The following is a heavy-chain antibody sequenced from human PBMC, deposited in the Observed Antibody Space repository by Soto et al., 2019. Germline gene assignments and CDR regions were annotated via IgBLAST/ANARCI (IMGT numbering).Heavy chain of an antibody. Sequence: QVQLQESGPGLVKPSQTLSLTCTVSGGSISSGGYYWSWIRQHPGKGLEWIGYIYYSGSTYYNPSLQSRFTISVDTSKNQVSLKLSSVTAAYTAVYYCATALSVGYGDYTKVLFDYWGQGTLVTGSS. CDR2: IYYSGST. CDR3: ATALSVGYGDYTKVLFDY. V-gene: IGHV4-31*03. D-gene: IGHD4-17*01. J-gene: IGHJ4*02. CDR1: GGSISSGGYY.